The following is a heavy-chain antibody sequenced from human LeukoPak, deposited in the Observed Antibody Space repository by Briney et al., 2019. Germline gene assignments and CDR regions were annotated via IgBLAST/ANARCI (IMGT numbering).Heavy chain of an antibody. CDR1: GGSFSGYY. J-gene: IGHJ4*02. Sequence: SETLSLTCAVYGGSFSGYYWSWIRQPPGKGLEWIGEINHRGSTNYNPSLKSRVTISVDRSKNQFSLKLSSVTAADTAVYYCARSGILTGYYYFDYWGQGTLVTVSS. CDR2: INHRGST. CDR3: ARSGILTGYYYFDY. D-gene: IGHD3-9*01. V-gene: IGHV4-34*01.